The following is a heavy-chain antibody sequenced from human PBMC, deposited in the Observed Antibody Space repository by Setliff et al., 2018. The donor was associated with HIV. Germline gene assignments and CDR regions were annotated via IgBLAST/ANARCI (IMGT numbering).Heavy chain of an antibody. D-gene: IGHD1-20*01. Sequence: GASVKVSCKASGYSFTSYYMHWVRQAPGQGPEWMGWVNPKSSGTKYAQKFQGRVTMTRDTSSGTAYLELNGLTSDDTAMYYCARALFDNSPLDAWGQGTMVTVSS. V-gene: IGHV1-2*02. CDR1: GYSFTSYY. CDR3: ARALFDNSPLDA. J-gene: IGHJ3*01. CDR2: VNPKSSGT.